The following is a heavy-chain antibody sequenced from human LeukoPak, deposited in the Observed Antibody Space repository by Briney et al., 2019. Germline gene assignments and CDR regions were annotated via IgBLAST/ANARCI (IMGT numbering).Heavy chain of an antibody. Sequence: GGSLRLSCAASGFSFISYGMHWVRQAPGKGLEWVGVISDDGRRKDYADSVKGRFTISRDNSKDTLYLQMNSLRAEDTAVYYCARLLIAAAGNDAFDIWGQGTMVTVSS. CDR2: ISDDGRRK. J-gene: IGHJ3*02. D-gene: IGHD6-13*01. V-gene: IGHV3-30*03. CDR1: GFSFISYG. CDR3: ARLLIAAAGNDAFDI.